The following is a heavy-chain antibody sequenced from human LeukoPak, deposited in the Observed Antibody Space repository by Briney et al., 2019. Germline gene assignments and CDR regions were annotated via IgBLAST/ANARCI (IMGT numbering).Heavy chain of an antibody. J-gene: IGHJ4*02. CDR3: ARGVEPLAANTLAY. V-gene: IGHV3-53*01. D-gene: IGHD1-14*01. CDR2: LYSDGNT. Sequence: PGGSLRLSCAASGFTVITNDMTWVRQARGKEVAWVSVLYSDGNTIYADSVQGPFTISRDNSKNTLYLEMNSLSPDDTAVYYCARGVEPLAANTLAYWGQGTLVTVSS. CDR1: GFTVITND.